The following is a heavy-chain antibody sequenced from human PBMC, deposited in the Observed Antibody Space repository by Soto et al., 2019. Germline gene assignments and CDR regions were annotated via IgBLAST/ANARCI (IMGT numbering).Heavy chain of an antibody. Sequence: QVQLVESGGGVVQPGRSLSLSCAASGFTFSSYGIHWVRQAPGKGLGWGAVIWYDGSNKYYADSVKGRFTISRDNSKNTLYLQMNSLRAEDTAVYYCAREVLVRGIKYHGMDVWGQGTTVTVSS. D-gene: IGHD3-10*01. CDR3: AREVLVRGIKYHGMDV. CDR2: IWYDGSNK. J-gene: IGHJ6*02. V-gene: IGHV3-33*01. CDR1: GFTFSSYG.